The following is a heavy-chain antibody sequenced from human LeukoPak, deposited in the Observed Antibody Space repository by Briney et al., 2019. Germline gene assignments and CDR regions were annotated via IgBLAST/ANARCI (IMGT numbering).Heavy chain of an antibody. CDR1: GFTFGDYY. V-gene: IGHV3-11*04. CDR3: ARDRGGDIVATIADAFDI. Sequence: GGSLRLSCAASGFTFGDYYMSWIRQAPGKGLEWVSYISSSSSTIYYADSVKGRFTISRDNAKNSLYLQMNSLRAEDTAVYYCARDRGGDIVATIADAFDIWGQGTMVTVSS. J-gene: IGHJ3*02. D-gene: IGHD5-12*01. CDR2: ISSSSSTI.